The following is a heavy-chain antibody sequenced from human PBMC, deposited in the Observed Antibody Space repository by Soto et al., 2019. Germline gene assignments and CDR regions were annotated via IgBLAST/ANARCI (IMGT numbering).Heavy chain of an antibody. CDR2: INPNSGGT. CDR3: VKDTMVRGVRSGSWFDP. J-gene: IGHJ5*02. V-gene: IGHV1-2*02. D-gene: IGHD3-10*01. Sequence: ASVKVSCKASGYTFTGYYMHWVRQAPGQGLEWMGWINPNSGGTNYSQKFQGRVTITRDTSASTAYMELSSLRSEDTAVYYCVKDTMVRGVRSGSWFDPWGQGTLVTVSS. CDR1: GYTFTGYY.